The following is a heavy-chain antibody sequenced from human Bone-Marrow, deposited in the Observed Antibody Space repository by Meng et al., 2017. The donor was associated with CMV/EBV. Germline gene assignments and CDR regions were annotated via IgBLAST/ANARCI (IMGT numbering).Heavy chain of an antibody. J-gene: IGHJ4*02. D-gene: IGHD5-18*01. Sequence: GESLKISCAASGFTFSGSAMHWVRQASGKGLEWVGHITSKANSYATLYAASVKGRFTISRDDSKNTAYLHMNSLKTEDTAVYYCARDPRRRYSYGYQNDYWGQGTLVTVSS. CDR1: GFTFSGSA. V-gene: IGHV3-73*01. CDR3: ARDPRRRYSYGYQNDY. CDR2: ITSKANSYAT.